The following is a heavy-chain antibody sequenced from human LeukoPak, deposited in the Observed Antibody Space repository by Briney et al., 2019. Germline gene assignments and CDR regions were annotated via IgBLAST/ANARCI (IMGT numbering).Heavy chain of an antibody. J-gene: IGHJ4*02. Sequence: SETLSLTCAVYGGSFSGYYWSWIRQPPGKWLEWIGEINHSGSTNYNPSLKSRVTISVDTSKNQFSLKLSSVTAADTAVYYCARGLRYFDWLPPALIDYWGQGTLVTVSS. CDR3: ARGLRYFDWLPPALIDY. CDR2: INHSGST. D-gene: IGHD3-9*01. CDR1: GGSFSGYY. V-gene: IGHV4-34*01.